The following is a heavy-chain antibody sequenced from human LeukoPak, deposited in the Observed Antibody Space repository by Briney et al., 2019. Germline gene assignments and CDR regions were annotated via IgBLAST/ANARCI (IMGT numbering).Heavy chain of an antibody. CDR1: GFTFSSYSMN. CDR3: ARYYGSGRDPDY. CDR2: IFYSGST. D-gene: IGHD3-10*01. V-gene: IGHV4-39*01. Sequence: KAGGSLRLSCAASGFTFSSYSMNWVRQPPGKGLEWIGSIFYSGSTDYNPSLKSRVTISVDTSKDQFSLTLNSVTAADTAVYFCARYYGSGRDPDYWGQGTLVTVSS. J-gene: IGHJ4*02.